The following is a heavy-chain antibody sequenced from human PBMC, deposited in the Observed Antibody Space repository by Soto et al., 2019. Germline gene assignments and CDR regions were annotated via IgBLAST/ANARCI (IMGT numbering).Heavy chain of an antibody. J-gene: IGHJ4*02. CDR1: GDTFSSYV. CDR2: IMPFIGTA. D-gene: IGHD6-13*01. Sequence: QVQLVQSGAEVKKPGSSVRVSCKASGDTFSSYVISWLRQAPGQGLEWMGGIMPFIGTANYAQKCQGRVTITADESTSTVYMELSSLRSEDTAVYYCARGGYSSSWRFDYWGQGTLVSVSS. CDR3: ARGGYSSSWRFDY. V-gene: IGHV1-69*01.